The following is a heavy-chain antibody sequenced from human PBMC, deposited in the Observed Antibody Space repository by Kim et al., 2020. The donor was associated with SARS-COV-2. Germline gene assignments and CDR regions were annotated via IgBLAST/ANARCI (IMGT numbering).Heavy chain of an antibody. CDR2: GST. V-gene: IGHV4-4*09. D-gene: IGHD2-21*01. CDR3: ATVIQGMDY. Sequence: GSTNYNPPRKSRVTRSVDTSKNQFSLKLSSVTAADTAVYYCATVIQGMDYWGQGTLVTVSS. J-gene: IGHJ4*02.